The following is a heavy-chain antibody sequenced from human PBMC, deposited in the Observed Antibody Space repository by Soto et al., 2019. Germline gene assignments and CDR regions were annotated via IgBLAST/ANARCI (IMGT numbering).Heavy chain of an antibody. V-gene: IGHV3-48*02. CDR1: GFTFSNYS. Sequence: EVQLVESGGGLVQPGGSLRLSCAASGFTFSNYSMNWVRQAPGKGLEWVSFISSSSRTIYYADAVKGRFTISRDNGKNSLYWPMNSLGDEDTAVYCCARRLGYWGQRNLVTVS. J-gene: IGHJ4*02. CDR2: ISSSSRTI. CDR3: ARRLGY.